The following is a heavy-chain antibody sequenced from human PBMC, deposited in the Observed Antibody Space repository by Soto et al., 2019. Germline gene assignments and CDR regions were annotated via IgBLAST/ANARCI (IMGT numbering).Heavy chain of an antibody. V-gene: IGHV1-46*01. Sequence: QAQVVQSGAAVKKPGDSVKVTCQASGYTFISYYVHWVRQAPGQGIEWMGMINPRDGDTKFAKNFQGIVNMTRDTSTSTVEMELSSVLSEDTAVYNCARGYPSSSRLGWLAPWGQGTQVTVSS. CDR1: GYTFISYY. J-gene: IGHJ5*02. D-gene: IGHD2-2*01. CDR2: INPRDGDT. CDR3: ARGYPSSSRLGWLAP.